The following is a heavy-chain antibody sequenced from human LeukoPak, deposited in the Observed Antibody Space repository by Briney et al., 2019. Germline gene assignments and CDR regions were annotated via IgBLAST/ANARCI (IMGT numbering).Heavy chain of an antibody. J-gene: IGHJ4*02. CDR3: ARVRQHYGDLEYFDY. V-gene: IGHV1-69*06. D-gene: IGHD4-17*01. CDR1: GGTFSSYA. Sequence: SVKVSCKASGGTFSSYAISWVRQAPGQGLEWMGGIIPIFGTANYAQKFQGRVTITADKSTSTAYMELSSLRSEDTAVYYCARVRQHYGDLEYFDYWGQGTLVTVSS. CDR2: IIPIFGTA.